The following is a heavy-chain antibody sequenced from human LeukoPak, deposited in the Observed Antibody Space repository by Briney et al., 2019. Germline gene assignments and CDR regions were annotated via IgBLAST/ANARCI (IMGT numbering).Heavy chain of an antibody. CDR1: GGSISSYY. CDR2: IYYSGST. D-gene: IGHD1-26*01. Sequence: SETLSLTCTVSGGSISSYYWSWIRQPPGKGLEWIGYIYYSGSTNYNPSLKSRVTISVDTSKNQFSLKLSSVTAADTAVYYCASKGATTGSGYWGQGTLVTVSS. V-gene: IGHV4-59*08. J-gene: IGHJ4*02. CDR3: ASKGATTGSGY.